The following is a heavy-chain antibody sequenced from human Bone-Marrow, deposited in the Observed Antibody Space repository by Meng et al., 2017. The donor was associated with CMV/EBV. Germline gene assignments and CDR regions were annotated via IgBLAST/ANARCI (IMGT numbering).Heavy chain of an antibody. D-gene: IGHD5-18*01. Sequence: ASVKVSCKASGYTFTGYYMHWVRQAPGQGLEWMGWINPNSGGTNYAQKFQGRVTMTRDTSISTAYMELSRLRSDDTAVYYCARGLWSSLTYDAFDIWGQGTMVTVSS. CDR3: ARGLWSSLTYDAFDI. CDR1: GYTFTGYY. CDR2: INPNSGGT. J-gene: IGHJ3*02. V-gene: IGHV1-2*02.